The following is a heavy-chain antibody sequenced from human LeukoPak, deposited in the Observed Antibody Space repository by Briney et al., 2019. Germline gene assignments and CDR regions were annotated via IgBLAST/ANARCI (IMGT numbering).Heavy chain of an antibody. CDR1: GGSFSGYY. CDR2: INHSGST. CDR3: ARGSRVLRYFDWLSSGAFDI. D-gene: IGHD3-9*01. V-gene: IGHV4-34*01. J-gene: IGHJ3*02. Sequence: SETLSLTCAVYGGSFSGYYWSWIRQPPGEGLEWIGEINHSGSTNYNPSLKSRVTISVDTSKNQFSLKLSSVTAADTAVYYCARGSRVLRYFDWLSSGAFDIWGQGTMVTVSS.